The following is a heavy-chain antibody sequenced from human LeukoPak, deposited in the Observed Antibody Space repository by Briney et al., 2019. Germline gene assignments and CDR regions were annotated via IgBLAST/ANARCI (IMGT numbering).Heavy chain of an antibody. CDR2: INSDGSST. J-gene: IGHJ4*02. Sequence: GGSLRLSCAASGFTFSSYWMHWVRQAPGKGLVWVSRINSDGSSTSYADSVKGRFTISRDNAKNTLYLQMNSLRAEDTAVYYCASVGGGLDYGDYPSPIDYWGQGTLVTVSS. D-gene: IGHD4-17*01. CDR3: ASVGGGLDYGDYPSPIDY. V-gene: IGHV3-74*01. CDR1: GFTFSSYW.